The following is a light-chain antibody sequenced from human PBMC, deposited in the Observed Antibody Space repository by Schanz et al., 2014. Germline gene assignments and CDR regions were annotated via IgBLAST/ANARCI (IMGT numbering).Light chain of an antibody. J-gene: IGLJ2*01. Sequence: QSVLTQPASVSGSPGQSITISCTGTSSDVGGYNYVSWYQQHPGKAPKLMIYDVSQRPSGVPDRFSGSKSGNTASMTISGLQAEDEADYYCSSYTSSSTLLFGGGTKLTVL. V-gene: IGLV2-14*01. CDR1: SSDVGGYNY. CDR2: DVS. CDR3: SSYTSSSTLL.